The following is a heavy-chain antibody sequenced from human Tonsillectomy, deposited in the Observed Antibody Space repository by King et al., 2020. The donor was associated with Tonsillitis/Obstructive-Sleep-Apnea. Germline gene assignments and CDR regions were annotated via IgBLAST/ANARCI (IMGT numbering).Heavy chain of an antibody. V-gene: IGHV3-21*01. J-gene: IGHJ5*02. CDR1: GFSFSTYS. D-gene: IGHD6-13*01. Sequence: VQLVESGGGLVKPGGSLRLSCAASGFSFSTYSMNWVRQAPGKGLEWVSSISSSGSYIYYADSLKDRFTISRDNAKNSLYLQMNSVRAEDTAVYYCASTAAGTGWFDPWGQGTLVTVSS. CDR3: ASTAAGTGWFDP. CDR2: ISSSGSYI.